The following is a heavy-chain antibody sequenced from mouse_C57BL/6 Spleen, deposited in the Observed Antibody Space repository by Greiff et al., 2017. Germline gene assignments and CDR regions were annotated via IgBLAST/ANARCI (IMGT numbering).Heavy chain of an antibody. CDR2: IYPGDGDT. CDR1: GYAFSSSW. CDR3: ARRITTVEGSFDY. J-gene: IGHJ2*01. V-gene: IGHV1-82*01. Sequence: QVQLKESGPELVKPGASVKISCKASGYAFSSSWMNWVKQRPGKGLEWIGRIYPGDGDTNYNGKFKGKATLTADKSSSTAYMQLSSLTSEDSAVYFCARRITTVEGSFDYWGQGTTRTVSS. D-gene: IGHD1-1*01.